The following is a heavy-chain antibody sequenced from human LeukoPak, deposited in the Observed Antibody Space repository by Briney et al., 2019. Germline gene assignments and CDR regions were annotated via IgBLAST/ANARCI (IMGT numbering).Heavy chain of an antibody. CDR1: GGPISTYY. V-gene: IGHV4-59*01. J-gene: IGHJ5*02. CDR2: IYYTGST. Sequence: SETLSLTCTVSGGPISTYYWSWIRQPPGKGLEWIGYIYYTGSTSYNPSLKSRVTMSLDASKNQFSLELNSVTPADTAVYYCARGGNYWPQWWFDPWGRGTLVSVSS. D-gene: IGHD1-26*01. CDR3: ARGGNYWPQWWFDP.